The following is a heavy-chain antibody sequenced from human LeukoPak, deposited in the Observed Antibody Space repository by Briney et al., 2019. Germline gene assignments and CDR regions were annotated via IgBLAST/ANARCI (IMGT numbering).Heavy chain of an antibody. CDR2: IRYDGSKK. J-gene: IGHJ4*02. D-gene: IGHD6-6*01. Sequence: GGSLRLSCAASGFTFSNNGMHWVRQAPGKGLEWVAFIRYDGSKKSYADFVKGRFTISRDNSKNSLYLQMNSLRTEDTALYYCAKDIAMYSSSSGLGYWGQGTLVTVSS. CDR3: AKDIAMYSSSSGLGY. CDR1: GFTFSNNG. V-gene: IGHV3-30*02.